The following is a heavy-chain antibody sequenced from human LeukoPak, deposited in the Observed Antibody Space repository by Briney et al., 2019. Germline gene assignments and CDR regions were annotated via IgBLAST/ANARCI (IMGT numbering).Heavy chain of an antibody. CDR3: ARHWGGYNLWYFDC. V-gene: IGHV4-59*08. Sequence: SETLSLTCTVSGGSISSYYWSWIRQPPGKGLEWIGYIYYSGSTNYNPSLKSRVTISVDTSKNQFSLKLSSVTAADTAVYYCARHWGGYNLWYFDCWGQGTLVTVSS. D-gene: IGHD5-24*01. CDR2: IYYSGST. CDR1: GGSISSYY. J-gene: IGHJ4*02.